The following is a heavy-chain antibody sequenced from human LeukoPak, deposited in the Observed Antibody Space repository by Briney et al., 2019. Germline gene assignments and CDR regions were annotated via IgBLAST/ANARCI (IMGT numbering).Heavy chain of an antibody. Sequence: GGSLRLSCAASGFTFSNYCMAWVRQAPGKGPEWVSVVFSGTTYYADSVKGRFTISRDNSKNTLYLQMNSLRAEDTAVYYCARGSRSPSGTYHYYFDYWGQGTLVTVSS. CDR3: ARGSRSPSGTYHYYFDY. J-gene: IGHJ4*02. D-gene: IGHD1-26*01. CDR1: GFTFSNYC. CDR2: VFSGTT. V-gene: IGHV3-53*01.